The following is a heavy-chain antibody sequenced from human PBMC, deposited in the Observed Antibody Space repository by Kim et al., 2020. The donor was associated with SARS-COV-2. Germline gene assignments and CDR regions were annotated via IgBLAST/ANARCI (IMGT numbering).Heavy chain of an antibody. Sequence: GGSLRLSCAASGFTFSSYWISWVRQAPGKGLEWVANIGEDGTVEFYVDSVKGRFTISRDNAKNSLYLQMNSLRAEDTAVYYCARWNRCCSSFSCLEYFQYWPQDTRHPVSS. CDR3: ARWNRCCSSFSCLEYFQY. V-gene: IGHV3-7*01. CDR1: GFTFSSYW. J-gene: IGHJ1*01. CDR2: IGEDGTVE. D-gene: IGHD2-2*01.